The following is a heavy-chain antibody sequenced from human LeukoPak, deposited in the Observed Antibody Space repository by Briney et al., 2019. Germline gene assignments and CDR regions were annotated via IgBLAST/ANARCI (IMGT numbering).Heavy chain of an antibody. Sequence: PGGSLRLSCAASGFTFSTYSMNWVRQAPGKGLEWVSSISSSSTYIYYADSVKGRFTISRDNAKNSLSLQMNSLRAEDTAVYYCARQYSGSSAPDYWGQGTLVIVSS. D-gene: IGHD6-6*01. CDR2: ISSSSTYI. J-gene: IGHJ4*02. CDR1: GFTFSTYS. V-gene: IGHV3-21*01. CDR3: ARQYSGSSAPDY.